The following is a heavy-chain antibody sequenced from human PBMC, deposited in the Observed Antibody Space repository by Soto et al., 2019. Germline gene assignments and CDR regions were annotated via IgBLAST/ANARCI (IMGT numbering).Heavy chain of an antibody. CDR1: GFTFSDYY. D-gene: IGHD3-16*01. V-gene: IGHV3-11*05. J-gene: IGHJ6*02. CDR2: ISSSSSYT. CDR3: ARDTITFVRSEAPRVYGMDV. Sequence: GGSLRLSCAASGFTFSDYYMSWIRQAPGKGLEWVSYISSSSSYTNYADSVKGRFTISRDNAKNSLYLQMNSLRAEDTAVYYCARDTITFVRSEAPRVYGMDVWGQGTTVTVSS.